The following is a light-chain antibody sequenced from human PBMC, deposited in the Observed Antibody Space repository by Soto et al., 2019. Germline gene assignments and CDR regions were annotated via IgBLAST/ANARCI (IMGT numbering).Light chain of an antibody. J-gene: IGLJ3*02. CDR3: AAWDDSLNGPWV. CDR1: SSNIGSNT. Sequence: QSVLTQPPSASGTPGQRVTISCSGSSSNIGSNTVNWYQHLPGTAPTLLIYSNDQRPSGVPDRFSGSKSGTSASLAISGLQSEDEADYYCAAWDDSLNGPWVFGGGTQLTVL. CDR2: SND. V-gene: IGLV1-44*01.